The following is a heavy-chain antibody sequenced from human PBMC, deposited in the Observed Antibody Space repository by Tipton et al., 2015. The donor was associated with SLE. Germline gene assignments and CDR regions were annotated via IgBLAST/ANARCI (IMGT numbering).Heavy chain of an antibody. V-gene: IGHV4-39*07. CDR1: GGSIINNAYY. D-gene: IGHD3-22*01. J-gene: IGHJ4*02. Sequence: GLVKPSENLSLNCTVSGGSIINNAYYWGWIRQPPGKGLEWIGSVHHSGDTYYNPSLKSRVTISVDTSKNQFSLKLSSVTAADTAVYYCARDPMYYFDSNGSPGYFDYWGQGTLVTVSS. CDR2: VHHSGDT. CDR3: ARDPMYYFDSNGSPGYFDY.